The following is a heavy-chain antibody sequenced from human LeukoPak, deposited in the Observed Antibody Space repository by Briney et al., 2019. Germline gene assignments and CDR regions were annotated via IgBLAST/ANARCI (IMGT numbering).Heavy chain of an antibody. D-gene: IGHD4-11*01. CDR2: IYYSGST. CDR3: ARGYSNYVYYFDY. CDR1: GGSLDSDTHY. J-gene: IGHJ4*02. V-gene: IGHV4-31*03. Sequence: SETLSLTCTVSGGSLDSDTHYWIWIRQLPGKGLEWIGYIYYSGSTYYNPSLKSRVTISVDTSKNQFSLKLSSVTAADTAVYYCARGYSNYVYYFDYWGQGTLVTVSS.